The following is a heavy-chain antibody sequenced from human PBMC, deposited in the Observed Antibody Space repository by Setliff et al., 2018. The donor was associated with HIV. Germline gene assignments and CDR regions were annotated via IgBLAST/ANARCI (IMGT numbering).Heavy chain of an antibody. J-gene: IGHJ6*03. CDR2: ISSSSTFI. D-gene: IGHD3-10*01. Sequence: GGSLRLSCEASGFTFSSHWMSWVRQAPGKGLEWVSSISSSSTFIHYANSVSGRFTISRDSAKNSLYLQMNSLRAEDTAVYYCVRDYGSGTNFFYSMDVWGKGTTVTVSS. V-gene: IGHV3-21*01. CDR1: GFTFSSHW. CDR3: VRDYGSGTNFFYSMDV.